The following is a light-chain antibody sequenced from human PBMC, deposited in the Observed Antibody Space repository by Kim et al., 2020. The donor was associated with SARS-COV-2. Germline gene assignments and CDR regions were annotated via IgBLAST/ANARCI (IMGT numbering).Light chain of an antibody. CDR2: GVN. V-gene: IGLV2-23*02. J-gene: IGLJ2*01. CDR1: GSDIGAYHL. Sequence: QSALTQPASVSASLGQTVTISCTGTGSDIGAYHLVSWYQRYPGKAPKLLIYGVNKRPSGVSDRFSGSKSGNTASLTISGLQSEDDSEYFCCSYSGSPSPFFFGGGTQLTVL. CDR3: CSYSGSPSPFF.